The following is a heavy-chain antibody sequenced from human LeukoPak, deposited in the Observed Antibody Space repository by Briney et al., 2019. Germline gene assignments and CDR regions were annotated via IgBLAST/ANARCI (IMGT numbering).Heavy chain of an antibody. Sequence: PSETLSLTCSVSGGSIDSYYWSWIRQPPGKGLEFIGYIAASGTTKHNPSLKSRVTLSMDTSKNQFSLKLSSVTAADTAVYYCAREDSATGFDYWGRGTLVTVSS. D-gene: IGHD5-12*01. J-gene: IGHJ4*02. CDR3: AREDSATGFDY. CDR1: GGSIDSYY. V-gene: IGHV4-4*08. CDR2: IAASGTT.